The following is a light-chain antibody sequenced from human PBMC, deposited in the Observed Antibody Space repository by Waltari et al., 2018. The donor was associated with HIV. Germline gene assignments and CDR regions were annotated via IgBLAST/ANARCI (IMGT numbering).Light chain of an antibody. CDR3: QQLYTYPLS. V-gene: IGKV1-9*01. CDR1: QGISSS. CDR2: DAS. J-gene: IGKJ3*01. Sequence: DIQLTQSPSFVSASLKDTVTITCRASQGISSSVAWYHQRPGKAPDLLIYDASTLQTGVPARFSGSGSGTQFTLTITNLRPDDFGIYYCQQLYTYPLSFGAGTKV.